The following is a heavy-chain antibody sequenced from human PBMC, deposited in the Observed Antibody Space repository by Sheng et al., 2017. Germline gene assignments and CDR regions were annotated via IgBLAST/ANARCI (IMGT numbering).Heavy chain of an antibody. CDR1: GYTFTGHY. V-gene: IGHV1-2*02. D-gene: IGHD3-16*01. Sequence: QVQLVQSGAEVKKPGASVKVSCKASGYTFTGHYMHWVRQAPGQGLEWMGSINPNSGGTNYAQKFQGRVIMTRDTSISTAYMELSRLRFDDTAVFYCARVGGFGRPVWEGFDYVGPGEPWSPSPQ. CDR3: ARVGGFGRPVWEGFDY. J-gene: IGHJ4*02. CDR2: INPNSGGT.